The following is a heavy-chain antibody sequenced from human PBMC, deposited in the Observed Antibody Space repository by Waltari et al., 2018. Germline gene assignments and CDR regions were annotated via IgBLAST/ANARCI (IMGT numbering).Heavy chain of an antibody. D-gene: IGHD2-21*01. J-gene: IGHJ4*02. Sequence: EVQLVQSGGGLVQPGGSLRLSCAASDFIFSNYEMHWIRQAPGKGLEWVSYIRSRGTTIYYADSVKGRFTISRDNAKKSLYLQMKGLRAEDTAVYYCARERNTFIPFDYWGQGALVTVSS. CDR1: DFIFSNYE. CDR3: ARERNTFIPFDY. CDR2: IRSRGTTI. V-gene: IGHV3-48*03.